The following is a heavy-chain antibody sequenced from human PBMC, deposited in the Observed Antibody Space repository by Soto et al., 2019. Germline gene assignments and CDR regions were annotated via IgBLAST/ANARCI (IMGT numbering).Heavy chain of an antibody. CDR1: GFTFSSYG. J-gene: IGHJ6*02. D-gene: IGHD3-10*01. V-gene: IGHV3-30*18. CDR3: AKEGITMVRGVTPIYYYYGMDV. CDR2: ISYDGSNK. Sequence: QVQLVESGGGVVQPGRSLRLSCAASGFTFSSYGMHWVRQAPGKGLEWVAVISYDGSNKYYADSVKGRFTISRDNSKNTLYLQMNSLRAEDTAVYCCAKEGITMVRGVTPIYYYYGMDVWGQGTTVTVSS.